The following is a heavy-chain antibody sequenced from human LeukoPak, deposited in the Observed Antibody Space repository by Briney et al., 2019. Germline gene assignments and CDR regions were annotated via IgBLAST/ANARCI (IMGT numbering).Heavy chain of an antibody. D-gene: IGHD3-3*01. CDR3: ARDAYYDFWSGYSHNWFDP. J-gene: IGHJ5*02. V-gene: IGHV4-4*07. CDR1: GGSISSYY. CDR2: IYTSGST. Sequence: SETLSLTCTVSGGSISSYYWSWIRQPAGKGLEWIGRIYTSGSTNYDPPLKSRVTMSVDTSKNQFSLKLSSVTAADTAVYYCARDAYYDFWSGYSHNWFDPWGQGTLVTVSS.